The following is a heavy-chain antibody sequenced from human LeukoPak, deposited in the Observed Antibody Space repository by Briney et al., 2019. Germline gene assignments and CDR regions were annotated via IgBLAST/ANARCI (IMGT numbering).Heavy chain of an antibody. CDR3: ARGLFTMVRGVIIIGY. D-gene: IGHD3-10*01. V-gene: IGHV1-8*01. J-gene: IGHJ4*02. Sequence: GASVTVSRMPSGYTFPRYDLNWVGPATGQGLEWLGWMNPNSGNTGYAQKFQGTVTMTRKTSISTAYMELSSLRSEDTAVYYCARGLFTMVRGVIIIGYWGQGTLVTVSS. CDR2: MNPNSGNT. CDR1: GYTFPRYD.